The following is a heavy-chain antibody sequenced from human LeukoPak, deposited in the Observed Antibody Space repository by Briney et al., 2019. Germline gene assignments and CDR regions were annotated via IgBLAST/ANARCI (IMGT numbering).Heavy chain of an antibody. CDR3: AKIRDAAGTDY. V-gene: IGHV3-23*01. D-gene: IGHD6-13*01. Sequence: GGSLRLSCAASGFTFSIYGMEWVRQAPGKGLEWVSSISGSGRETYYADSVKGRFTISRDNSQNTLYLQMNSLRADDTAVYYCAKIRDAAGTDYWGQGTLITVSS. J-gene: IGHJ4*02. CDR2: ISGSGRET. CDR1: GFTFSIYG.